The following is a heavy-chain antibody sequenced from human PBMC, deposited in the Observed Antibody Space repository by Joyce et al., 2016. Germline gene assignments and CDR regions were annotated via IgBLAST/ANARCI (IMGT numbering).Heavy chain of an antibody. V-gene: IGHV4-38-2*02. J-gene: IGHJ4*02. CDR2: RYHTGNT. CDR1: GFAISSGYY. CDR3: ARDRDSSGYYEFDF. Sequence: QVQLQESGPGLVRPSETLSVTCAVSGFAISSGYYWGWIRQPPGKGLEWIGSRYHTGNTYNRSSLRSRVTISVDTSKNKRSLKLSAVTASDTAVYYCARDRDSSGYYEFDFWGQGTLVTVSS. D-gene: IGHD3-22*01.